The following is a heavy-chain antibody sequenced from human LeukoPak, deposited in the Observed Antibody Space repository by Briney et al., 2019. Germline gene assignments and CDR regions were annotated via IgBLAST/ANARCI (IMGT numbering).Heavy chain of an antibody. Sequence: GESLKISCKGSGYSSTSYWIGWVRQMPGKGLEWMGIIYPGDSDTRYSPSFQGQVTISADKSISTAYLQWSSLKASDTAMYYCARGYCSGGSCYSSFYFDYWGQGTLVTVSS. J-gene: IGHJ4*02. V-gene: IGHV5-51*01. D-gene: IGHD2-15*01. CDR3: ARGYCSGGSCYSSFYFDY. CDR2: IYPGDSDT. CDR1: GYSSTSYW.